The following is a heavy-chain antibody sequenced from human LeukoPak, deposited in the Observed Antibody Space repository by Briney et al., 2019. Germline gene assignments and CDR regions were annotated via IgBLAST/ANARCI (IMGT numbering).Heavy chain of an antibody. D-gene: IGHD2-8*02. CDR2: ISKGNT. J-gene: IGHJ5*02. CDR1: GFPFSNHA. CDR3: VREAGYCSSVCLKSNWFDP. V-gene: IGHV3-23*01. Sequence: PGGSLRLSCAASGFPFSNHAMSWVRQPPGKGLEWFAAISKGNTYYADSVRGRFTISRDDSRNMVYLQMNSLRDEDTALYYCVREAGYCSSVCLKSNWFDPWGQGTLVTVSS.